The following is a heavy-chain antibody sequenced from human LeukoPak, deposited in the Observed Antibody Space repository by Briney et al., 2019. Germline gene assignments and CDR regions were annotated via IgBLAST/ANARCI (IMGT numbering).Heavy chain of an antibody. J-gene: IGHJ4*02. CDR3: AREVVGGFHFDY. V-gene: IGHV4-59*12. CDR1: GGSISGYF. CDR2: VYYSGST. Sequence: PSETLSLTCTVSGGSISGYFWSWIRQPPGKGLEWIGYVYYSGSTYYNPSLKSRVTISVDTSKNQFSLKLSSVTAADTAVYYCAREVVGGFHFDYWGQGTLVTVSS. D-gene: IGHD4-23*01.